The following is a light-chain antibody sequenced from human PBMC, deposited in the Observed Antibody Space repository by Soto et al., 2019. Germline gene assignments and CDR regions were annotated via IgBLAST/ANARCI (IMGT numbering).Light chain of an antibody. J-gene: IGKJ1*01. CDR3: QPYDSDPRT. Sequence: DIQMTQSPSSLSASVRDRVTITCRASQGISNYLAWYQQKPGQVPKLLIYAASTLQSGVPSRFSSSGSGTDFTLTISSLQPEDVATYYCQPYDSDPRTFGQGTKVEIK. CDR2: AAS. CDR1: QGISNY. V-gene: IGKV1-27*01.